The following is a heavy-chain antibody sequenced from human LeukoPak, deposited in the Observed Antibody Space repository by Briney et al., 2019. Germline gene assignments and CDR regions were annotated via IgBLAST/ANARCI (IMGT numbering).Heavy chain of an antibody. J-gene: IGHJ4*02. CDR1: GFTFSSSW. D-gene: IGHD5-24*01. Sequence: GGSLRLSCATSGFTFSSSWMSWVRQAPGKGLECVANIKEDGREKYYVDSVKGRFTISRDNAKNSLYLQMNSLRAEDTALYYCAKDIDVVDGYIFDYWGQGTLVTVSS. V-gene: IGHV3-7*03. CDR3: AKDIDVVDGYIFDY. CDR2: IKEDGREK.